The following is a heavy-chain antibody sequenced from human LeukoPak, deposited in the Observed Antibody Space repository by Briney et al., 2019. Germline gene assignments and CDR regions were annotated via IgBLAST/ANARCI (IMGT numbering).Heavy chain of an antibody. CDR2: ISSRSSYI. Sequence: PGGSLRLSCAASGFTFSSYSMNWVRQAPGKGLEWVLSISSRSSYIYYADSVKGRFTISRDNAKNSLYLQMNSLRAEDTAVYYCARDSPPYCSGGSCYGYYFGYWGQGTLVTVSS. V-gene: IGHV3-21*01. CDR3: ARDSPPYCSGGSCYGYYFGY. CDR1: GFTFSSYS. D-gene: IGHD2-15*01. J-gene: IGHJ4*02.